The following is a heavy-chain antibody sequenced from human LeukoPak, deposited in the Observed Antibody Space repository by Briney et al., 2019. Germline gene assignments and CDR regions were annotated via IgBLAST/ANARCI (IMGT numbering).Heavy chain of an antibody. CDR2: ISWDGGST. Sequence: GGSLRLSCAASGFTFDDYAMHWVRQAPGKGLEWVSLISWDGGSTYYADSVKGRFTISRDNSKNSLYLQMNSLRAEDTALYYCARGPLEKGAGYSSGWPPDYWGQGTLVTVSS. V-gene: IGHV3-43D*03. CDR1: GFTFDDYA. CDR3: ARGPLEKGAGYSSGWPPDY. D-gene: IGHD6-19*01. J-gene: IGHJ4*02.